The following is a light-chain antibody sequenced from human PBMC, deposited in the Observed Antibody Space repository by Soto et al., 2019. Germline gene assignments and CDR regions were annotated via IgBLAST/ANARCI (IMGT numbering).Light chain of an antibody. J-gene: IGKJ1*01. Sequence: EIVLTQSPGTLSLSPGERATLSCRASQSVSSSYLAWYQQKPGQAPRLLIYAASIRATGIPARFSVSGSGTEFTLTISSLQSEDFAVYYCQQYNNWPWTFGQGTKVDIK. CDR3: QQYNNWPWT. V-gene: IGKV3-15*01. CDR2: AAS. CDR1: QSVSSSY.